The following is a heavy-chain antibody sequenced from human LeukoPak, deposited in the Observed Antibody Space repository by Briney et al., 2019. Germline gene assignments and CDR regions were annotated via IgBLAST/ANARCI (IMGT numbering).Heavy chain of an antibody. J-gene: IGHJ4*02. CDR1: GYTFTSYD. V-gene: IGHV1-8*01. D-gene: IGHD5-18*01. CDR2: MNPNSGNT. CDR3: ARGGTAMATDYFDY. Sequence: ASVKVSCKASGYTFTSYDINWVRQATGQGLEWMGWMNPNSGNTGYAQKFQGRVTMTRNTSISTAYMELSSLRSEDTAVYYCARGGTAMATDYFDYWGQGTLVTVSS.